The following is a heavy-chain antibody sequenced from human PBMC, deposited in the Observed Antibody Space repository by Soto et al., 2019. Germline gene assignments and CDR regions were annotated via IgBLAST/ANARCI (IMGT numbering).Heavy chain of an antibody. CDR3: AKGGRPWLVPYAFNY. CDR2: VSHDGRNT. J-gene: IGHJ4*02. D-gene: IGHD6-19*01. V-gene: IGHV3-30*18. CDR1: GFTFSDYA. Sequence: VQLVESGGGVVQPGRSLRLSCAASGFTFSDYAMHWVRQAPGKGLEWVAVVSHDGRNTHYADSVKGRFTISRDSSKKTVSLAMTSPGAEDTASYYCAKGGRPWLVPYAFNYWGQGALVTVSS.